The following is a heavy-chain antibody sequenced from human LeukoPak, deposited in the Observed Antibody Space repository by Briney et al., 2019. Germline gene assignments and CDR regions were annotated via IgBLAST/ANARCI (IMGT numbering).Heavy chain of an antibody. Sequence: GGSMILSCAASVFTFRNYWIHWVRHAPGKGLEWVDNINQDGSVKQYEDSLKGRFTISRDNTKNSMYLQMNSLRAEDTAVYYCARTGYSSNSLDYWGQGTPVTVPS. D-gene: IGHD6-19*01. J-gene: IGHJ4*02. V-gene: IGHV3-7*03. CDR3: ARTGYSSNSLDY. CDR1: VFTFRNYW. CDR2: INQDGSVK.